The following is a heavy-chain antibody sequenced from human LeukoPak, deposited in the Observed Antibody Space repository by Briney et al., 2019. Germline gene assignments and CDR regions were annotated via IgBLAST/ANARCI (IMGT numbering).Heavy chain of an antibody. CDR3: ARGRGSPSLFGY. CDR2: ISSSSSTI. Sequence: GGSLRLSCAASGFTFSSYSMNWVRQAPGKGLEWVSYISSSSSTIYYADSVKGRFTISRDNAKNSLYLQMSSLRDEDTAVYYCARGRGSPSLFGYWGQGTLVTVSS. V-gene: IGHV3-48*02. J-gene: IGHJ4*02. CDR1: GFTFSSYS. D-gene: IGHD3-16*01.